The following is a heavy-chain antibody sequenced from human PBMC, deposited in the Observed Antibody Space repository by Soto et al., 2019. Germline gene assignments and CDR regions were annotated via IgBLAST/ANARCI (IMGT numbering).Heavy chain of an antibody. J-gene: IGHJ4*02. CDR3: ARDCMVVVVPAAVPDY. CDR1: GYTFTGYY. V-gene: IGHV1-2*02. Sequence: GASVKVSCKASGYTFTGYYMHWVRQAPGQGLEWMGWINPNSGGTNYAQKFQGRVTMTRDTSISTAYMELSRLRSDDTAVYYCARDCMVVVVPAAVPDYWGQGXLVTVSS. D-gene: IGHD2-2*01. CDR2: INPNSGGT.